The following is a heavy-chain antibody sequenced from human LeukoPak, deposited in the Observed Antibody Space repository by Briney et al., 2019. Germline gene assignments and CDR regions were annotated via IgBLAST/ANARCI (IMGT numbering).Heavy chain of an antibody. V-gene: IGHV4-61*02. CDR3: ARDLYSSSWAYNWFDP. CDR1: GGSISSGSYY. CDR2: IYTSGST. J-gene: IGHJ5*02. D-gene: IGHD6-13*01. Sequence: SETLSLTCTVSGGSISSGSYYWSWIRQPAGKGLEWIGRIYTSGSTNYNPSLKSRVTISVDTSKNQFSLKLSSVTAADTAVYYCARDLYSSSWAYNWFDPWGQGTLVTVSS.